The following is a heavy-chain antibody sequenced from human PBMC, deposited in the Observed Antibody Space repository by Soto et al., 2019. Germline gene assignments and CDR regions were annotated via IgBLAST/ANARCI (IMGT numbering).Heavy chain of an antibody. V-gene: IGHV1-69*01. CDR1: GGTFSSYA. CDR2: IIPIFGTA. J-gene: IGHJ6*02. CDR3: ARDRRRGTTYYYYGMDV. D-gene: IGHD1-1*01. Sequence: QVQLVQSGAEVKKPGSSVKVSCKASGGTFSSYAISWVRQAPGQGLEWMGGIIPIFGTANYAQKFQGRVTITEDESTRTAYMEMSSLRSEDTAVYYCARDRRRGTTYYYYGMDVWGQGTTVTVSS.